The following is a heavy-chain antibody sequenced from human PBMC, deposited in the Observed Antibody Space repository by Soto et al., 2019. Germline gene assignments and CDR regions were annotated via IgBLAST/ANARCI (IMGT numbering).Heavy chain of an antibody. CDR2: ISSGSSTI. CDR3: ARGGRVGAFDI. CDR1: GFTLSSDS. Sequence: EVQLVESGGGLVQPGRSLRLSCAASGFTLSSDSMNWVRQAPGKGLEWVTYISSGSSTIYYTDTVKGRFTISRDNDNNSLYLQMNILRDEDTAVYYCARGGRVGAFDIWGQGTMVTVSS. V-gene: IGHV3-48*02. D-gene: IGHD1-26*01. J-gene: IGHJ3*02.